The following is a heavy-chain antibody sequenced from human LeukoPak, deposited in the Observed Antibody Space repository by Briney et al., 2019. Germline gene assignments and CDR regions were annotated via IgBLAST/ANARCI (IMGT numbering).Heavy chain of an antibody. Sequence: GGSLRLSCAASGSTFSNYWVHWVRQAPGKGLVWVSRINRDGSTTNYADSVKARFTVSRDNAKNKLNLQMNSLRAEDTAVYYCARDKKSGESSEIDYWGQGTLVTVSS. CDR3: ARDKKSGESSEIDY. V-gene: IGHV3-74*01. CDR1: GSTFSNYW. D-gene: IGHD3-10*01. J-gene: IGHJ4*02. CDR2: INRDGSTT.